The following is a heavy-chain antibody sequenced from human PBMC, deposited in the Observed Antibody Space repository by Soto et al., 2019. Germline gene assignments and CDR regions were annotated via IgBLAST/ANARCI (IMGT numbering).Heavy chain of an antibody. CDR2: ISSSSSYI. CDR3: ARDEESSSFKNYYYYGMDV. Sequence: LRLSCAAPGLTFSSYSMNWVRQAPGKGLEWVSSISSSSSYIYYADSVKGRFTISRDNAKNSLYLQMNSLRAEDKAVYYCARDEESSSFKNYYYYGMDVWGQGTTVTVSS. CDR1: GLTFSSYS. D-gene: IGHD6-6*01. V-gene: IGHV3-21*01. J-gene: IGHJ6*02.